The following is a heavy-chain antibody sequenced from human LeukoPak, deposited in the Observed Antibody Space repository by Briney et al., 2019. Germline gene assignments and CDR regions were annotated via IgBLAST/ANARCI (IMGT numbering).Heavy chain of an antibody. CDR3: ARYSSSSGGAAYYLDY. J-gene: IGHJ4*01. Sequence: GGSLRLSCTASGFTLRNYWMHWVRQVPGKRLVWVSRIRGDGSVTNYADSVQGRFTISRDNAKNILYLQINSLRSEDTAVYYCARYSSSSGGAAYYLDYWGHGTLVTVSS. V-gene: IGHV3-74*01. CDR1: GFTLRNYW. D-gene: IGHD6-6*01. CDR2: IRGDGSVT.